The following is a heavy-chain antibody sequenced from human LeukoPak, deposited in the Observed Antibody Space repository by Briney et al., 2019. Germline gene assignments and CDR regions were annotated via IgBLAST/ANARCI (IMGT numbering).Heavy chain of an antibody. D-gene: IGHD3-10*01. CDR1: GFTFSSYS. CDR3: ARDQSSSWYFDL. V-gene: IGHV3-21*01. Sequence: GGSLRLSCAASGFTFSSYSMNWVRQAPGKGLEWVSSISSSSSYIYYADSVKGRFTISRDNAKNSLYLQMNSLRAEDMAVYYCARDQSSSWYFDLWGRGTLVTVSS. CDR2: ISSSSSYI. J-gene: IGHJ2*01.